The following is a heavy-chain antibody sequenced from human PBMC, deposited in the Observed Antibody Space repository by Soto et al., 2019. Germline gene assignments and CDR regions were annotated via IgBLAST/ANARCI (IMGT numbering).Heavy chain of an antibody. CDR1: GGTFSSYA. D-gene: IGHD5-18*01. Sequence: QVQLVQSGAEVKKPGSSVMVSCKASGGTFSSYAISWVRQAPGQGLEWMGGIIPIFGTANYAQKFQGRVTITADESTSTAYMELSSLRSEDTAVYYCAREGGYSYGQRAYYYYGMDVWGQGTTVTVSS. CDR3: AREGGYSYGQRAYYYYGMDV. V-gene: IGHV1-69*12. J-gene: IGHJ6*02. CDR2: IIPIFGTA.